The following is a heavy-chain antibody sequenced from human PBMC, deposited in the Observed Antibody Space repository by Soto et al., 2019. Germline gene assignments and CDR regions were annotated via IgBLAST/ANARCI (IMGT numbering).Heavy chain of an antibody. V-gene: IGHV4-34*01. J-gene: IGHJ4*02. CDR3: ARDNGRENYYDSSGYWYYFDY. CDR2: INHSGST. Sequence: PSETLSLTCAVYGGSFSGYYWTWIRQPPGTGLEWIGEINHSGSTNYNPSLKSRVTISVDTSKNQFSLKLTSVTAADTAVYYCARDNGRENYYDSSGYWYYFDYWGQGTLVTVSS. D-gene: IGHD3-22*01. CDR1: GGSFSGYY.